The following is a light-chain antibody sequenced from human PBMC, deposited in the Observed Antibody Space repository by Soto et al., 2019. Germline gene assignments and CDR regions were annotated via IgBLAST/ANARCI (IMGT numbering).Light chain of an antibody. V-gene: IGKV3-20*01. J-gene: IGKJ5*01. Sequence: MGFAQAPSVQSLSPGKRTKLSCRASQSVSSSYLAWYQQKPGQAPRLLIYGASSRATGIPDRFSGSGSGTDFTFTISRLDPEDLAVYYCHRYARSTITFDQQTGLEIK. CDR2: GAS. CDR3: HRYARSTIT. CDR1: QSVSSSY.